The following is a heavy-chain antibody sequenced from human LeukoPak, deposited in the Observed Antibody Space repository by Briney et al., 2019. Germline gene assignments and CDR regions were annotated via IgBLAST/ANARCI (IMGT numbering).Heavy chain of an antibody. D-gene: IGHD3-10*01. J-gene: IGHJ4*02. CDR3: ARRNIRGSDY. CDR2: FYTSGST. V-gene: IGHV4-61*02. Sequence: SQTLSLTCTVSGGSISSGSYYWSWIRQPAGKGLEWIGRFYTSGSTNYNPSLKSRVTISVDTSKNQFSLKLSSVTAADTAVYYCARRNIRGSDYWGQGTLVTVSS. CDR1: GGSISSGSYY.